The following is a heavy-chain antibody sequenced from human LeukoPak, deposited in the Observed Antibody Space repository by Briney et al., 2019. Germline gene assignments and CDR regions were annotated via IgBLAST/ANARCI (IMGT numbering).Heavy chain of an antibody. V-gene: IGHV4-39*01. CDR1: GGSISSSSYS. J-gene: IGHJ4*02. Sequence: KSSETLSLTCTVSGGSISSSSYSWGWIRRPPGKGLEWIGSIYYSGTTYYNPSLKSRVTISVDTSKIQFSLKLSSVAATDTAVYFCARLRFDFWSGYTHPYFDYWGQGTLVTVSS. CDR2: IYYSGTT. D-gene: IGHD3-3*01. CDR3: ARLRFDFWSGYTHPYFDY.